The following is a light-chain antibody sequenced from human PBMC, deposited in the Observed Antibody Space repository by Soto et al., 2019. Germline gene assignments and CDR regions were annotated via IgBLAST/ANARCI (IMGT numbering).Light chain of an antibody. CDR3: MQAIQNPWT. CDR2: LGS. Sequence: EIVMTQSPPSLPVTPGEPASISCRSSQNLRHSNGYNYLDWYLQKPGQSPQLLIYLGSNRASGVPERFSASGSGTDFTLKISRVQAEDVGVYYCMQAIQNPWTFGQGTKVEI. J-gene: IGKJ1*01. V-gene: IGKV2-28*01. CDR1: QNLRHSNGYNY.